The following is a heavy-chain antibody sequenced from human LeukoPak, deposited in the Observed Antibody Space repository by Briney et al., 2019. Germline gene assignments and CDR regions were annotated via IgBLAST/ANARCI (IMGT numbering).Heavy chain of an antibody. CDR2: ISYDGSNK. CDR1: GSTFSSYA. D-gene: IGHD2-15*01. CDR3: ARESSSHCSGGSCSSDY. V-gene: IGHV3-30-3*01. Sequence: PGGSLRLSCAASGSTFSSYAMHWVRQAPGKGLEWVAVISYDGSNKYYADSVKGRFTISRDNSKNTLYLQMNSLRAEDTAVYYCARESSSHCSGGSCSSDYWGQGTLVTVSS. J-gene: IGHJ4*02.